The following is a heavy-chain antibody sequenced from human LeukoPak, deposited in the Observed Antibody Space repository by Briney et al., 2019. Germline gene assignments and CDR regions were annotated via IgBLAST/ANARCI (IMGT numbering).Heavy chain of an antibody. D-gene: IGHD6-13*01. CDR3: ARAVGGSSSWFGSDYYYGMDV. V-gene: IGHV4-59*01. J-gene: IGHJ6*02. CDR1: GGSISSYY. Sequence: ASETLSLTCTVSGGSISSYYWSWIRQPPGKGLEWIGYIYYSGSTNYNPSLKSRVTISVDTSKNQFSLKLSSVTAADTAVYYCARAVGGSSSWFGSDYYYGMDVWGQGFTVTVSS. CDR2: IYYSGST.